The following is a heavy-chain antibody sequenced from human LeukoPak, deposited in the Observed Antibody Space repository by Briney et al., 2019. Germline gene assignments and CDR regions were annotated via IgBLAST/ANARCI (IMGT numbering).Heavy chain of an antibody. D-gene: IGHD3-9*01. CDR3: ARDLETIYGGDRFDY. Sequence: PGGSLRLSCAASGFTFSNSGMHWVRQAPGKGLEWVAVMWDDESNKYYADSVKGRFTISRDNSKNTLYLQMNSLRAEDTAVYYCARDLETIYGGDRFDYWGQGTLVTVSS. V-gene: IGHV3-33*01. CDR1: GFTFSNSG. CDR2: MWDDESNK. J-gene: IGHJ4*02.